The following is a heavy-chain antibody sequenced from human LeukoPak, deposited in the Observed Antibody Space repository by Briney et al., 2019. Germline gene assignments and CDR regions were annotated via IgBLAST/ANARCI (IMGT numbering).Heavy chain of an antibody. J-gene: IGHJ6*02. V-gene: IGHV4-59*01. CDR3: VYSSGWTNFYYYGMDV. CDR1: GGSISSYY. D-gene: IGHD6-19*01. CDR2: IYYSGTT. Sequence: SETLSLTCTVSGGSISSYYWSWIRQPPGKGLECIGYIYYSGTTNYNPSLKSRVTISVDTSKNQFSLKLSSVTAADTAVYYCVYSSGWTNFYYYGMDVWGQGATVTVSS.